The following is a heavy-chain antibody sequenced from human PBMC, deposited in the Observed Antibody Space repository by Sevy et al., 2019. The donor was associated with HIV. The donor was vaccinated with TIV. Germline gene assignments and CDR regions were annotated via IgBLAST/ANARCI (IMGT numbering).Heavy chain of an antibody. Sequence: GGSLRLSCAASGFTFSRYAMNWVRQAPGKGLEWVSGISGSGGSGDKTNYADSVKGRFTISRDDSKNSLYLKLNSLRAEDRAIYYCARKYDSSGYFDYWGQGTLVTVSS. CDR1: GFTFSRYA. J-gene: IGHJ4*02. D-gene: IGHD3-22*01. V-gene: IGHV3-23*01. CDR2: ISGSGGSGDKT. CDR3: ARKYDSSGYFDY.